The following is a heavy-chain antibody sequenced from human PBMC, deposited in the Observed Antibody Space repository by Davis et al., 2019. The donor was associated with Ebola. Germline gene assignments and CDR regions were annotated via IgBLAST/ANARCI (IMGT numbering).Heavy chain of an antibody. CDR3: ARDISKRNLVPAASAFDL. CDR1: GFTFNIYE. V-gene: IGHV3-48*03. Sequence: PGGSLRLSCATSGFTFNIYEMNWVRQAPGKGLEWIAYIDRSGSSTYYPDSVRGRFAISRDNSNNSLFLQMNSLRAEDTALYYCARDISKRNLVPAASAFDLWGQGTPVTVSA. CDR2: IDRSGSST. D-gene: IGHD2-2*01. J-gene: IGHJ4*02.